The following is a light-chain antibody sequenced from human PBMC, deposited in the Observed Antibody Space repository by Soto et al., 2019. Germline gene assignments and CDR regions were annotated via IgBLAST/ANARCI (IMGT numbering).Light chain of an antibody. J-gene: IGKJ4*01. Sequence: EVVLTQSPVTLSLSPGERATLSCRASQSFSSYLAWYQQKPGQAPRLLIYDSSDRATGIPARFSGSGSGTDFTLTITSLEAEDFGVYYCQQRSNWPLTFGGGTKVDIK. CDR2: DSS. CDR3: QQRSNWPLT. V-gene: IGKV3-11*01. CDR1: QSFSSY.